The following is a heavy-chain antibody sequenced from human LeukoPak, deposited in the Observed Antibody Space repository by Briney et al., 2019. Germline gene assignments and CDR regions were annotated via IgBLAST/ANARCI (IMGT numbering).Heavy chain of an antibody. CDR2: ISSGGGNT. CDR3: ATLRSGPFDY. Sequence: PGGSLRLSCAASGFTFSTYAMGWVRQAPGKGLEWVSSISSGGGNTNYADSVKGGLTISRDSSKNTLYLQMNSLRVEDTAVYYCATLRSGPFDYWGQGTLVTVSS. V-gene: IGHV3-23*01. CDR1: GFTFSTYA. D-gene: IGHD3-10*01. J-gene: IGHJ4*02.